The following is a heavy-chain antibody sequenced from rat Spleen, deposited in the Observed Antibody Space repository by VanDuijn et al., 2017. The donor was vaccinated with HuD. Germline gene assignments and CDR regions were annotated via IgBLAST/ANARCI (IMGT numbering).Heavy chain of an antibody. D-gene: IGHD1-2*01. CDR3: TTDLDTIAASHA. J-gene: IGHJ4*01. CDR2: ISYDGSST. CDR1: GFTFSNYD. Sequence: EVQLVESGGSLVQPGRSMKLSCAASGFTFSNYDMAWVRQAPTKGLEWVASISYDGSSTYYRDSVKGRFTISRDNAKSTLYLQMDSLRSEDTATYYCTTDLDTIAASHAWGQGASVTVSS. V-gene: IGHV5-20*01.